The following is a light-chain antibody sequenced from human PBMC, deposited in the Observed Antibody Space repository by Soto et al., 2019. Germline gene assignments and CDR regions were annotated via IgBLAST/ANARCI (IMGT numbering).Light chain of an antibody. J-gene: IGKJ4*01. CDR1: QSVSSSY. Sequence: IVLTQSPGTLSLSPGERATLSCRASQSVSSSYLAWYQQKPGQAPSLLIYGASSRATGIPDRFSGSGSGTDFTLTISRLEPEDFAVYYCQHYGSLVLTFGGGTKVEIK. CDR3: QHYGSLVLT. CDR2: GAS. V-gene: IGKV3-20*01.